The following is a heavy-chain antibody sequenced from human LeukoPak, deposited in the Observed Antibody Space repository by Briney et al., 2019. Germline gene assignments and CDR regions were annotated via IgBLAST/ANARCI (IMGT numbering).Heavy chain of an antibody. D-gene: IGHD3-10*01. V-gene: IGHV1-18*01. CDR3: AREITMVRGVIWFDP. Sequence: ASVKVSCKSSGYTFTSYGISWVRQAPGQGLEWMGWISAYNGNTNYAQKLQGRVTMTTDTSTSTAYLELRSLRSDDTAVYYCAREITMVRGVIWFDPWGQGTLVTVSS. CDR1: GYTFTSYG. CDR2: ISAYNGNT. J-gene: IGHJ5*02.